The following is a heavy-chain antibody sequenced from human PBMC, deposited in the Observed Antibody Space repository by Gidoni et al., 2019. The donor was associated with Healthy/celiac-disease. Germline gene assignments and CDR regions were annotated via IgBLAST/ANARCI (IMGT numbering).Heavy chain of an antibody. D-gene: IGHD3-22*01. CDR2: IDSGGST. CDR1: GFTVSSNY. CDR3: ARSPGVVVISGYFDY. Sequence: EVQLVESGGGLVQPGGSLRLSCAASGFTVSSNYMSWVRQAPGKGLEWVSVIDSGGSTYYADSVKGRFTISRDNSKNTLYLQMNSLRAEDTAVYYCARSPGVVVISGYFDYWGQGTLVTVSS. J-gene: IGHJ4*02. V-gene: IGHV3-66*01.